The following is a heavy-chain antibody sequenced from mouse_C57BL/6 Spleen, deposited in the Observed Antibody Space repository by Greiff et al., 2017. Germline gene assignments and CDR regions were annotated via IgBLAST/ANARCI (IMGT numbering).Heavy chain of an antibody. V-gene: IGHV1-62-2*01. J-gene: IGHJ2*01. CDR2: FYPGSGSI. Sequence: QVQLKQSGAELVKPGASVKLSCKASGYTFTEYTIHWVKQRSGQGLEWIGWFYPGSGSIKYNEKFKDKATLTADKSSSTVYMELGRLTSEYSAVYFCARHEEDYYGSSYGYYFDYWGQGTTLTVSS. D-gene: IGHD1-1*01. CDR1: GYTFTEYT. CDR3: ARHEEDYYGSSYGYYFDY.